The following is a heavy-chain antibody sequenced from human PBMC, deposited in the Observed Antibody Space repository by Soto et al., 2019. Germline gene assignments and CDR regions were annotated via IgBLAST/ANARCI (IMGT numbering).Heavy chain of an antibody. J-gene: IGHJ6*02. D-gene: IGHD6-13*01. Sequence: QVQLVESGGGVVQPGRSLRLSCAASGFTFSSYAMHWVRQAPGKGLEWVAVISYDGSNKYYADSVKGRFTISRDNSKNTLYLQMNSLRGEDTAVYYCARDQQQLVPSYGMDVWGQGTTVTVSS. CDR2: ISYDGSNK. CDR1: GFTFSSYA. CDR3: ARDQQQLVPSYGMDV. V-gene: IGHV3-30-3*01.